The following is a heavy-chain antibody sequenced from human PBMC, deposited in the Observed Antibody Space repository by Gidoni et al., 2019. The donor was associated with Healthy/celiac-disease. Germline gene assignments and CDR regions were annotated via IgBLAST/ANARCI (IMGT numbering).Heavy chain of an antibody. CDR2: IDPSDSYT. Sequence: EVQLVQSGAEVIKPGESLRISCKGSGYSFTIYWISWGRQMPGKGLEWMGRIDPSDSYTNYSPSFQGHVTISADKSISTSYLQWSSLKASDTAMYYCARRYFRPGGSSRPFDYWGQGTLVTVSS. CDR1: GYSFTIYW. J-gene: IGHJ4*02. CDR3: ARRYFRPGGSSRPFDY. V-gene: IGHV5-10-1*03. D-gene: IGHD1-26*01.